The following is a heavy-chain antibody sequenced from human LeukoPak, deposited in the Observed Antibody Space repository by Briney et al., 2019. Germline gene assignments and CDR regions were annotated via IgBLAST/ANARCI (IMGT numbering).Heavy chain of an antibody. CDR1: GFIFSTYA. D-gene: IGHD3-22*01. Sequence: GGSLRLSCAASGFIFSTYAMSWVRQAPGKGLEWVSVISGSDGSTYYADSVKGRFTISRDNSKNTLYLQMKSLRAEDPAVYYCAKVSVVVVIKALDYWGQGTLVTVSS. V-gene: IGHV3-23*01. CDR3: AKVSVVVVIKALDY. CDR2: ISGSDGST. J-gene: IGHJ4*02.